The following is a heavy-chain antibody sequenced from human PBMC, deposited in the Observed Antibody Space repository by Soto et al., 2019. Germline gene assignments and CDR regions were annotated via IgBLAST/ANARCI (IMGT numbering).Heavy chain of an antibody. D-gene: IGHD2-15*01. V-gene: IGHV3-21*01. Sequence: GGSLILSWAASGFNFNSCGINWVRQAPGKRLEWLSSISSSGYIFSTDSVRGRFTISRDNAKNSVYLQINSLRAEDTAVYFCARDCSGGSCYPGMDVWGQGT. CDR2: ISSSGYI. CDR1: GFNFNSCG. J-gene: IGHJ6*02. CDR3: ARDCSGGSCYPGMDV.